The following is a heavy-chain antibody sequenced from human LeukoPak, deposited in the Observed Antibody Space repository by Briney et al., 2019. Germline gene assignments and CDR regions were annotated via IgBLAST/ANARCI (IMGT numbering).Heavy chain of an antibody. Sequence: GGSLRLSCAASGFTFSSYAMSWVRQAPGKGLEWVSAISGSGGSTYYADSVKGRFTISRDNSKNTLYLQMNSLRAEDTAIYYCAKDPPYYYGSGSYSPRGGFDYWGQGTLVTVSS. V-gene: IGHV3-23*01. CDR2: ISGSGGST. CDR3: AKDPPYYYGSGSYSPRGGFDY. CDR1: GFTFSSYA. D-gene: IGHD3-10*01. J-gene: IGHJ4*02.